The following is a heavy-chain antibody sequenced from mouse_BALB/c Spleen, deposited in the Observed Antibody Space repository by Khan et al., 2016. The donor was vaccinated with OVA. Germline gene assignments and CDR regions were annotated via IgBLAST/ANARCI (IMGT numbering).Heavy chain of an antibody. CDR3: AKNYRYDVYFDY. V-gene: IGHV1S136*01. D-gene: IGHD2-14*01. CDR2: IYPFNDDT. J-gene: IGHJ2*01. CDR1: GYTFTSYV. Sequence: EVQLQESGPELVKPGASVKMSCEASGYTFTSYVIHWVKQKPGQGLEGLGYIYPFNDDTKYNEKFKGKATLTSDTSSSTAYMELRSLTSEDSAVYYCAKNYRYDVYFDYWGQGTTLTVSS.